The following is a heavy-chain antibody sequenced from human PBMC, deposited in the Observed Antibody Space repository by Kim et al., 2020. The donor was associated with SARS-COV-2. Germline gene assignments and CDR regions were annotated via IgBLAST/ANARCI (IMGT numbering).Heavy chain of an antibody. V-gene: IGHV3-33*01. J-gene: IGHJ4*02. CDR2: IWYDGSNK. CDR3: ARDGIVGATPMFDY. Sequence: GGSLRLSCAASGFTFSSYGMHWVRQAPGKGLEWVAVIWYDGSNKYYADSVKGRFTISRDNSKNTLYLQMNSLRAEDTAVYYCARDGIVGATPMFDYWGQGTLVTVS. CDR1: GFTFSSYG. D-gene: IGHD1-26*01.